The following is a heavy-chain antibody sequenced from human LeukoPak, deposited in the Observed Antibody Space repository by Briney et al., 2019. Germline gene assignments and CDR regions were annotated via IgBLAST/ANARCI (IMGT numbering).Heavy chain of an antibody. CDR1: GFTFSSYA. D-gene: IGHD4-17*01. J-gene: IGHJ4*02. CDR2: TLDDGSAK. V-gene: IGHV3-30-3*01. Sequence: GGSLRLSCAASGFTFSSYAMHWVRQAPGKGLQWLALTLDDGSAKYYADSVKGRFTISRDNSQNTLYLQMNSLRADETAIYYCARAPGGFHGDYSPIAYWGQGTLVTVSS. CDR3: ARAPGGFHGDYSPIAY.